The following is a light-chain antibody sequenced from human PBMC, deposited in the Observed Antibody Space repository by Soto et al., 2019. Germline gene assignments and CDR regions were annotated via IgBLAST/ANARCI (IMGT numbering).Light chain of an antibody. CDR1: TGISSW. CDR2: AAS. Sequence: DIQMTQSPCSVSASVGDRVTITCRACTGISSWLVWYQQKPAKAPKLLIYAASTLQSGVPSRFSGSGSGTDFNLTISSLQPEDFATYYCQLASSFPLTFGGGTKVEIK. CDR3: QLASSFPLT. J-gene: IGKJ4*01. V-gene: IGKV1-12*01.